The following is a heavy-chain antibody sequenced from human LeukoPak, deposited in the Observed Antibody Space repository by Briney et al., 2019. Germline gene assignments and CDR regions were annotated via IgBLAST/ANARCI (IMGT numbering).Heavy chain of an antibody. CDR3: AKQSYARSLGE. Sequence: PGGSLRLSCAPPGFPFSDFSMTWVRQAPGKGLEGISTTNSGGSSTDYAESVKGRFTISRDNSKNTLYLQMSSLRVEDTAMYYCAKQSYARSLGEGGPGTLVTVSS. V-gene: IGHV3-23*01. J-gene: IGHJ4*02. CDR1: GFPFSDFS. CDR2: TNSGGSST. D-gene: IGHD2-8*01.